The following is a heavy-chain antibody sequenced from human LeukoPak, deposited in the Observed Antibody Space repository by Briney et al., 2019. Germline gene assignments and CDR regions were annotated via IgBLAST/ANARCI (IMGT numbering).Heavy chain of an antibody. CDR2: IYYSGST. V-gene: IGHV4-39*07. D-gene: IGHD6-19*01. Sequence: PSETLSLTCTISGGSISSSSYYWGWIRQPPGKGLEWIGSIYYSGSTYYNPSLKSRVTISVDTSKNQFSLKLSSVTAADTAVYYCARAVAGLVYWGQGTLVTVFS. CDR3: ARAVAGLVY. J-gene: IGHJ4*02. CDR1: GGSISSSSYY.